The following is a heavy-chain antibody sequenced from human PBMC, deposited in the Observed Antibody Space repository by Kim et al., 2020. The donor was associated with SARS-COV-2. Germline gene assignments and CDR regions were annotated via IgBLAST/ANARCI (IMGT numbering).Heavy chain of an antibody. CDR3: ARVWGAGYSSGWYYYYYYMDV. J-gene: IGHJ6*03. Sequence: SETLSLTCTVSGGSISSYYWSWIRQPPGKGLEWIGYIYYSGSTNYNPSLKGRVTISVDTSKNQFSLKLSSVTAADTAVYYCARVWGAGYSSGWYYYYYYMDVWGKGTTVTVSS. CDR2: IYYSGST. V-gene: IGHV4-59*08. D-gene: IGHD6-19*01. CDR1: GGSISSYY.